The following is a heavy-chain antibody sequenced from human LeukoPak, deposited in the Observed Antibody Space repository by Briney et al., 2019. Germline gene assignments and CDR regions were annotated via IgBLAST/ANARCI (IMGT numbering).Heavy chain of an antibody. D-gene: IGHD6-19*01. CDR3: ARGWLVGDY. Sequence: PGGSLRLSCAASGFTFSSYSMNWVRQAPGKGLEWVSYISSSSSTIYYADSVKGRFTISRDDAKNSLYLQMNSLRAEDTAVYYCARGWLVGDYWGQGTLVTVSS. CDR1: GFTFSSYS. CDR2: ISSSSSTI. J-gene: IGHJ4*02. V-gene: IGHV3-48*01.